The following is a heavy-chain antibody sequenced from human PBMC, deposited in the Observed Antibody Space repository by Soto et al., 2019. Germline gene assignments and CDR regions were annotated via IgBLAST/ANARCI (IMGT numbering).Heavy chain of an antibody. CDR1: GGTFSSYA. CDR3: ARSGSGSYVSASDFDY. D-gene: IGHD3-10*01. Sequence: SVKVSCKASGGTFSSYAISWVRQAPGQGLEWMGGIIPIFGTANYAQKFQGRVTITADESTSTAYMELSSLRSEDTAVYYCARSGSGSYVSASDFDYWGQGTLVTVSS. J-gene: IGHJ4*02. CDR2: IIPIFGTA. V-gene: IGHV1-69*13.